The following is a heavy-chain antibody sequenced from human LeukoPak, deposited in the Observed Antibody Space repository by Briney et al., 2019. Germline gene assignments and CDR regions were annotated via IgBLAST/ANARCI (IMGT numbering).Heavy chain of an antibody. CDR1: GDSISGYY. J-gene: IGHJ6*03. CDR3: ARRVTSKAVRPNIYQFMDV. CDR2: IQTSGGT. V-gene: IGHV4-4*09. Sequence: PSETLSLTCTVSGDSISGYYWSWIRQSPEKGLEWIGLIQTSGGTKYTPSLKGRVSMSVDMSKTQVSLKVSSVTAADTAVYYCARRVTSKAVRPNIYQFMDVWGKGTTVTVSS. D-gene: IGHD6-19*01.